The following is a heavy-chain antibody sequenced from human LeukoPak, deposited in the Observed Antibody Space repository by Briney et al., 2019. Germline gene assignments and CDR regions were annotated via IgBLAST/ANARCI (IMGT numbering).Heavy chain of an antibody. V-gene: IGHV3-23*01. J-gene: IGHJ4*02. CDR3: AKDLNAIFGVDFLFDY. CDR2: LSGSGGST. Sequence: GSLRLSCAASGFTFRSYAMSWVRPAPGKGLGWVSALSGSGGSTYYADSVQGRFAISRDNSKNTLYLQMNSLRAEDTAVYYCAKDLNAIFGVDFLFDYWGQGTLVTVSS. D-gene: IGHD3-3*01. CDR1: GFTFRSYA.